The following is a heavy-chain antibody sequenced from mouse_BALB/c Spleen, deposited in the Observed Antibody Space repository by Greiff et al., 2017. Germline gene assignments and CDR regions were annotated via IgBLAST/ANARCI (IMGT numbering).Heavy chain of an antibody. J-gene: IGHJ2*01. V-gene: IGHV5-15*02. Sequence: EVQVVESGGGLVQPGGSRKLSCAASGFTFSDYGMAWVRQAPGQGLEWVAFISNLAYSIYYADTVTGRFTISRESAKNTLYLEMSSLRSEDTAMYYCARVDSSGPYYFDYWGQGTTLTVSS. CDR2: ISNLAYSI. CDR1: GFTFSDYG. D-gene: IGHD3-2*01. CDR3: ARVDSSGPYYFDY.